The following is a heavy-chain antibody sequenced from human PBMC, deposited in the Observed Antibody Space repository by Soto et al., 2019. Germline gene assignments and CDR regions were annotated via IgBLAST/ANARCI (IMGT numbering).Heavy chain of an antibody. V-gene: IGHV3-23*01. CDR1: GFTFSSYA. J-gene: IGHJ5*02. Sequence: GSLRLSCAASGFTFSSYAMSWVRQAPGKGLEWVSAISGSGGSTYYADSVKGRFTISRDNAKSSLYLQMTSLRAEDTAVYYCVKDTAMDAWGQGTLVTVSS. CDR2: ISGSGGST. CDR3: VKDTAMDA. D-gene: IGHD5-18*01.